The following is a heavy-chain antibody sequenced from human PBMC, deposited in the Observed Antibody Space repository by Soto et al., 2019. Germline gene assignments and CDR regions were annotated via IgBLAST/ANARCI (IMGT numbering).Heavy chain of an antibody. Sequence: SETLSLTCTVSGGSINSGGYYWSWIRQHPGKGLEWIGYIYYSGSTYYNPSLKSRVTISIDTSKNQFSLRLSSVTAADTAVYYCARELEGGVFDIWGRGTLVTVSS. D-gene: IGHD2-8*02. CDR2: IYYSGST. J-gene: IGHJ3*02. CDR1: GGSINSGGYY. CDR3: ARELEGGVFDI. V-gene: IGHV4-31*03.